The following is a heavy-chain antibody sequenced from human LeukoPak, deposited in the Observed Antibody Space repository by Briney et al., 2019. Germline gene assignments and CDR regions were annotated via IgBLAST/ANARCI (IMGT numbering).Heavy chain of an antibody. CDR1: GFTFSSNS. CDR2: ISSSSSII. Sequence: ESGGSLRLSCAASGFTFSSNSMNWARQAPGKGLEWVSYISSSSSIIYYADSVKGRFTISRDNAKNSLYLQMNSLGAEDTAVYYCATYSTSWLDYWGQGTLVTVSS. J-gene: IGHJ4*02. CDR3: ATYSTSWLDY. V-gene: IGHV3-48*04. D-gene: IGHD6-13*01.